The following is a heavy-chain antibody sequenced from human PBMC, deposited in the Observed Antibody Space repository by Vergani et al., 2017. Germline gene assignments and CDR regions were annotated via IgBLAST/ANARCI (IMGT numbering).Heavy chain of an antibody. CDR3: ARIAAAAGTDIYYYCMDV. D-gene: IGHD6-13*01. J-gene: IGHJ6*02. V-gene: IGHV3-11*06. CDR1: GFTFSDYY. Sequence: QVQLVESGGGLVKPGGSLRLSCAASGFTFSDYYMSWIRQAPGKGLEWVSYISSSSSYTNYADSVKGRFTISRDNAKNSLYLQMNSLRAEYTAVYYCARIAAAAGTDIYYYCMDVWGQGTTVTVSS. CDR2: ISSSSSYT.